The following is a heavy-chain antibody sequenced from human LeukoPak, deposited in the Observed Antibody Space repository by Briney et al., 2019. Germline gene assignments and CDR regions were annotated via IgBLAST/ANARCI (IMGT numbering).Heavy chain of an antibody. J-gene: IGHJ5*02. Sequence: GESLKISCKGSGYSFTNYWIGWVRQMPGKGLKWMGIIYPDDSDTRYSPSFQGQVTISADKSISTAYLQWSSLKASDTAMYFCARPEYYDIVTGSVWFDPWGQGTLVTVSS. CDR3: ARPEYYDIVTGSVWFDP. V-gene: IGHV5-51*03. CDR2: IYPDDSDT. D-gene: IGHD3-9*01. CDR1: GYSFTNYW.